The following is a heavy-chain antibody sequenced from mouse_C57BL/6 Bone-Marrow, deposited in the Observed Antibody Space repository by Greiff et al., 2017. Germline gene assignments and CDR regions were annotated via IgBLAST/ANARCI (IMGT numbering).Heavy chain of an antibody. CDR1: GFSLTSYG. Sequence: VKVVESGPGLVAPSQSLSITCTVSGFSLTSYGVDWVRQPPGKGLEWLGVIWGGGSSNYNSALMSRLSISKDNSKSQVFLKMNSLQTDDTAMYYCAKHCTTVVSPCWYFDVGDTGTTVTVTS. J-gene: IGHJ1*03. CDR3: AKHCTTVVSPCWYFDV. V-gene: IGHV2-9*01. D-gene: IGHD1-1*01. CDR2: IWGGGSS.